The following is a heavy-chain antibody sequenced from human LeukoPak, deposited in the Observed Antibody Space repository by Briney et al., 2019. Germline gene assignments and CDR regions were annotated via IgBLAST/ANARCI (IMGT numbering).Heavy chain of an antibody. D-gene: IGHD3-10*02. CDR1: GFTFNKYS. Sequence: GGSLRLSCAASGFTFNKYSMNWVRQAPGKGLEWVSYIDSRSRATYYADSVKGRFTISRDNAKNSLYLQMNSLRAEDTAVYYCAELGITMIGGVWGKGTTVTISS. V-gene: IGHV3-48*04. CDR2: IDSRSRAT. CDR3: AELGITMIGGV. J-gene: IGHJ6*04.